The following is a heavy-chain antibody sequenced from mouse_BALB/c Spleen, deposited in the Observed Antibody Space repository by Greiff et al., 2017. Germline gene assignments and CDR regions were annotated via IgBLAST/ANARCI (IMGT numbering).Heavy chain of an antibody. Sequence: EVQLQQSGAELVKPGASVKLSCTASGFNIKDTYMHWVKQRPEQGLEWIGRIDPANGNTKYDPKFQGKATITADTSSNTAYLQLSSLTSEDTAVYYCASWEDYYFDYWGQGTTLTVSA. D-gene: IGHD4-1*01. V-gene: IGHV14-3*02. CDR2: IDPANGNT. CDR3: ASWEDYYFDY. J-gene: IGHJ2*01. CDR1: GFNIKDTY.